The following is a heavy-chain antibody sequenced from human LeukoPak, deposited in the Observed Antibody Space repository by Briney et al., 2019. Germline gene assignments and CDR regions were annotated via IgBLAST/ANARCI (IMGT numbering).Heavy chain of an antibody. CDR3: ARVRIRDGYNLFVGAFDI. V-gene: IGHV1-18*01. CDR2: ISAYNGNT. D-gene: IGHD5-24*01. CDR1: GYTFTSYG. Sequence: ASVKVSCKASGYTFTSYGISWVRQAPGQGLEWMGWISAYNGNTNYAQKLQGRVTITADESTSTAYMELSSLRSDDTAVYYCARVRIRDGYNLFVGAFDIWGQGTMVTVSS. J-gene: IGHJ3*02.